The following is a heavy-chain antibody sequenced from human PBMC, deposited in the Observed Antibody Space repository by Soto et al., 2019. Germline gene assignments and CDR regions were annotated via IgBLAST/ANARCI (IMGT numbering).Heavy chain of an antibody. CDR3: ARSGYSYGPNPLLY. J-gene: IGHJ4*02. CDR1: GGSVSSGHYY. CDR2: VYYSGST. V-gene: IGHV4-61*01. Sequence: SETLSLTCTVSGGSVSSGHYYWSWIRQPPGKGLEWIGYVYYSGSTYYNPSLKSRVTISVDTSKNQFSLKLSSVTAADTAVYYCARSGYSYGPNPLLYWGQGTLVTVSS. D-gene: IGHD5-18*01.